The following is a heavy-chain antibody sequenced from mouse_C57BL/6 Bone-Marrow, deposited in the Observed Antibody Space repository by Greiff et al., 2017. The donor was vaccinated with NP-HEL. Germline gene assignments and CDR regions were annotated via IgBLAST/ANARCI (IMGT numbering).Heavy chain of an antibody. CDR1: GFTFSDYY. Sequence: EVQRVESGGGLVQPGGSLKLSCAASGFTFSDYYMYWVRQTPEKRLEWVAYISNGGGSTYYPDTVKGRFTISRDNAKNTLYLQMSRLKSEDTAMYYCARHGNYFYYYAMDYWGQGTSVTVSS. CDR3: ARHGNYFYYYAMDY. CDR2: ISNGGGST. D-gene: IGHD2-1*01. V-gene: IGHV5-12*01. J-gene: IGHJ4*01.